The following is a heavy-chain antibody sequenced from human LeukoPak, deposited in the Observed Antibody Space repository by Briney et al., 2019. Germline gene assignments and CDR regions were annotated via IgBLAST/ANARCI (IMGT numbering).Heavy chain of an antibody. CDR3: ARVGVGIAAAGNWYFDL. V-gene: IGHV1-18*04. CDR1: GYTFTSCG. J-gene: IGHJ2*01. CDR2: ISAYNGNT. Sequence: ASVKVSCKASGYTFTSCGISWVRQAPGQGLEWMGWISAYNGNTNYAQKLQGRVTMTTDTSTSTAYMELRSLRSDDTAVYYCARVGVGIAAAGNWYFDLWGRGTLVTVSS. D-gene: IGHD6-13*01.